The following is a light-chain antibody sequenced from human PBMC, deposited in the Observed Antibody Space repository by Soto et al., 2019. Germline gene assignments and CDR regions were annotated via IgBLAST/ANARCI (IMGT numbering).Light chain of an antibody. CDR3: SSYTSSSIDYV. Sequence: QSALPQPASGSGSPGQSITISCTGTSSGVGGYNYVSWYQQHPGKAPKLMIYEVSNRPSGVSNRFSGSKSGNTASLTISGLQAEDEADYYCSSYTSSSIDYVFGTGTKVTVL. CDR2: EVS. J-gene: IGLJ1*01. V-gene: IGLV2-14*01. CDR1: SSGVGGYNY.